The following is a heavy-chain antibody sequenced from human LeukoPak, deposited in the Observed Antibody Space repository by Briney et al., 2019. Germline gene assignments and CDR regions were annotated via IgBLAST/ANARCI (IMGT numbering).Heavy chain of an antibody. CDR3: AREPGMDDY. D-gene: IGHD5-18*01. CDR2: ISSSSSYI. Sequence: GGSLRLSCAASGFSFTTYWMSWVRQAPGKGLEWVSSISSSSSYIYYADSVKGRFTTSRDNAKNSLYLQMNSLRAEDTAVYYCAREPGMDDYWGQGTLVTVSS. V-gene: IGHV3-21*01. CDR1: GFSFTTYW. J-gene: IGHJ4*02.